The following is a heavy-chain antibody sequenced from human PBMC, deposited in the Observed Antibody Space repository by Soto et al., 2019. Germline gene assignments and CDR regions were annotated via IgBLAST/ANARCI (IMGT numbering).Heavy chain of an antibody. CDR2: ISSSSSYT. V-gene: IGHV3-11*06. CDR3: ARDGSGVGGPMVRGVKPLDP. J-gene: IGHJ5*02. Sequence: QVQLVESGGGLVKPGGSLRLSCAASGFTFSDYYMSWIRQAPGKGLEWVSYISSSSSYTNYADSVKGRFTISRDNAKNSLYLQMNGLRAEDTAVYYCARDGSGVGGPMVRGVKPLDPWGQGTLVTVSS. CDR1: GFTFSDYY. D-gene: IGHD3-10*01.